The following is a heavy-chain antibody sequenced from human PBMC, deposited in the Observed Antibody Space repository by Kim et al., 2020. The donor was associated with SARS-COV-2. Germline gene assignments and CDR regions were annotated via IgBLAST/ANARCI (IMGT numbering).Heavy chain of an antibody. CDR2: IYPGDSDT. CDR3: ARLPYGSGIDYYYGMDV. Sequence: GESLKISCKGSGYSFTSYWIGWVRQMPGKGLEWMGIIYPGDSDTRYSPSFQGQVTISADKSFSTAYLQWSSLKASDTAMYYCARLPYGSGIDYYYGMDVWGQGTTVTVSS. V-gene: IGHV5-51*01. CDR1: GYSFTSYW. D-gene: IGHD3-10*01. J-gene: IGHJ6*02.